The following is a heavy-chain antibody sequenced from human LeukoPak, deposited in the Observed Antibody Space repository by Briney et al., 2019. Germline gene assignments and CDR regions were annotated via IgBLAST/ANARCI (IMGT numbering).Heavy chain of an antibody. CDR1: RFTVSSNY. CDR2: IYSGGST. CDR3: ARSEWAAAGFDY. J-gene: IGHJ4*02. V-gene: IGHV3-53*01. Sequence: GGSLRLSCAASRFTVSSNYMSWLRQAPGKGLEWVSVIYSGGSTYYADSVKGRFTISRDNSKNTLYLQMNSLRAEDTAVYYCARSEWAAAGFDYWGQGTLVTVSS. D-gene: IGHD6-13*01.